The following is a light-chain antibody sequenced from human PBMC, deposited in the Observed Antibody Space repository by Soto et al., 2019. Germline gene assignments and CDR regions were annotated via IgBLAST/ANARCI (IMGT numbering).Light chain of an antibody. CDR1: QSVLYSSNNKNY. CDR2: WAS. J-gene: IGKJ1*01. V-gene: IGKV4-1*01. Sequence: DIVMTQSPDSLAVSLGERATINCKSSQSVLYSSNNKNYLAWYQQKPGQPPKLLIYWASTRESGVPDRFSGSGSGTDFTLTISSLQAEYVAVYYCQQYYDAPQNFGQGTKVEIK. CDR3: QQYYDAPQN.